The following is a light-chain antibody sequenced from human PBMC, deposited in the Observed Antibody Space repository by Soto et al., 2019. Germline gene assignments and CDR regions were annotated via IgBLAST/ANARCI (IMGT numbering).Light chain of an antibody. CDR3: QQSYSTPIT. V-gene: IGKV1-39*01. CDR2: AAS. Sequence: DIQMTQSPSSLSASVGDRVTITCRASQSISSYLNWYQQKPEKAPKLLIYAASSLQSGAPSRFSGSGSGTDFTLTIRSLQPEDFATYHCQQSYSTPITFGQGTRLEIK. CDR1: QSISSY. J-gene: IGKJ5*01.